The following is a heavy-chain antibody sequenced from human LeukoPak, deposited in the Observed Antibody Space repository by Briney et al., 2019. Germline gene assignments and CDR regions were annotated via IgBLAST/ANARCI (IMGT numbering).Heavy chain of an antibody. CDR1: GGSLSGYY. Sequence: PSETPSLTCAVYGGSLSGYYWSWIRQPPGKGLEWIGEINHRGSTNYNPSLKSRVTISVDTSKNQFSLKLSSATAADTAVYYCAREGNRLSFEYWGQGTLVTVAS. J-gene: IGHJ4*02. V-gene: IGHV4-34*01. CDR2: INHRGST. CDR3: AREGNRLSFEY.